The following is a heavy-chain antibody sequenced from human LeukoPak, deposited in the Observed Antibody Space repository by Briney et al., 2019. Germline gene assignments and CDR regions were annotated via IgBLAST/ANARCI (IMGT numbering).Heavy chain of an antibody. J-gene: IGHJ4*02. D-gene: IGHD6-19*01. CDR3: ARSIAVAGVDY. Sequence: SETLSLTCTASGGSISSYYWSWIRQPPGKGLEWIGYIYYSGSTNYNPSLKSRVTISVDTSKNQFSLKLSSVTAADTAVYYSARSIAVAGVDYWGQGTLVTVSS. V-gene: IGHV4-59*01. CDR1: GGSISSYY. CDR2: IYYSGST.